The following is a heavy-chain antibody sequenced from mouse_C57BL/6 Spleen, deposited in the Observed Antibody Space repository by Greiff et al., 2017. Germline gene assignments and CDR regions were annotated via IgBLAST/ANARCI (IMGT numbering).Heavy chain of an antibody. CDR1: GYTFTSYT. J-gene: IGHJ4*01. CDR3: ARAGNGDYYAMDY. V-gene: IGHV1-4*01. CDR2: INPSSGYT. Sequence: QVQLQQSRAELARPGASVKMSCKASGYTFTSYTMHWVKQRPGQGLEWIGYINPSSGYTKYNQKFKDKATLTADKSSSTAYMQLSSLTSEDSAVYYCARAGNGDYYAMDYWGQGTSVTVSS.